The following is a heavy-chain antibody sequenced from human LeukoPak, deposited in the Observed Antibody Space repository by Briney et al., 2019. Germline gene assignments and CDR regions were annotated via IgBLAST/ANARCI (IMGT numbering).Heavy chain of an antibody. CDR3: ARVSVAGPPRVDY. Sequence: ASVKVSCKASGYTFTGYYMHWVRQAPGQGLEWMGCINPNSGGTNYAQKFQGWVTMTRDTSISTAYMELSRLRSDDTAVYYCARVSVAGPPRVDYWGQGTLVTVSS. CDR1: GYTFTGYY. V-gene: IGHV1-2*04. D-gene: IGHD6-19*01. CDR2: INPNSGGT. J-gene: IGHJ4*02.